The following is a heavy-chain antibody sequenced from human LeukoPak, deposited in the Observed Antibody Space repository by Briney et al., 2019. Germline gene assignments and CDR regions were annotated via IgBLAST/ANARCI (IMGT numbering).Heavy chain of an antibody. J-gene: IGHJ3*02. V-gene: IGHV3-11*04. Sequence: GGSLRLSCAASGFTFSDYYMSWIRQAPGKGLEWVSYISSSGSTIYYADSMKGRFTISRDNAKNSLYLQMNSLRAEDTAVYYCARGALAMAAAGTVGAFDIWGQGTMVTVSS. CDR1: GFTFSDYY. CDR2: ISSSGSTI. D-gene: IGHD6-13*01. CDR3: ARGALAMAAAGTVGAFDI.